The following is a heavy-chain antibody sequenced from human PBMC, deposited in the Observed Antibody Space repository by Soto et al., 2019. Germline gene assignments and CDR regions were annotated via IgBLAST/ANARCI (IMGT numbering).Heavy chain of an antibody. D-gene: IGHD3-22*01. CDR2: ISSSSSYI. CDR1: GFTFSSYS. V-gene: IGHV3-21*01. Sequence: GGSLRLSCAASGFTFSSYSMNWVRQAPGKGLEWVSSISSSSSYIYYADSVKGRFTISRDNAKNSLYLQMNSLRDEDTAMYYCARVRRYYDSSGYFLFDYWGQGTLVTVSS. J-gene: IGHJ4*02. CDR3: ARVRRYYDSSGYFLFDY.